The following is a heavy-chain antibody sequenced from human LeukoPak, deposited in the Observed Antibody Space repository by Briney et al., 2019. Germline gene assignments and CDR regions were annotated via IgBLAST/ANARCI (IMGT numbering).Heavy chain of an antibody. V-gene: IGHV4-4*02. D-gene: IGHD2-15*01. Sequence: SWVRQAPGKGLEWIGEIYHSGSTNYNPSLKSRVTISVDKSKNQFSLKLSSVTAADTAVYYYARTYCSGGSCYDSWGQGTLVTVSS. J-gene: IGHJ5*01. CDR3: ARTYCSGGSCYDS. CDR2: IYHSGST.